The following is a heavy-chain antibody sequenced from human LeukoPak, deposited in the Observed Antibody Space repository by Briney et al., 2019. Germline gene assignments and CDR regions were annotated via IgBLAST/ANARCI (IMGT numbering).Heavy chain of an antibody. Sequence: GGSLRLSCVASGFTFGNYWMSWVRQAPGKGLEWVANIKKDGSEKYYVDSVKGRFTISRDNAKNSLFLQMNSLKVEDTAVYYCARDSLERPQGSSWFDPWGQGTLATVSS. J-gene: IGHJ5*02. CDR3: ARDSLERPQGSSWFDP. CDR2: IKKDGSEK. D-gene: IGHD1-1*01. V-gene: IGHV3-7*03. CDR1: GFTFGNYW.